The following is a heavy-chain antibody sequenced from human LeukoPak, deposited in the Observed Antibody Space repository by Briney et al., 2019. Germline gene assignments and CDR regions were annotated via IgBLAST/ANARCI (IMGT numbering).Heavy chain of an antibody. CDR2: ISSSSSTI. V-gene: IGHV3-48*02. Sequence: AGSLTLSCAASGFTFSSYSMNWVRQAPGKGLEWVSYISSSSSTIYYADSVKGRFTISRDNAKNSLYLQMNSLRDEDTAVYYCPMTPVSTTYYYGLDVWGQGTTVTVSS. CDR3: PMTPVSTTYYYGLDV. J-gene: IGHJ6*02. D-gene: IGHD4-17*01. CDR1: GFTFSSYS.